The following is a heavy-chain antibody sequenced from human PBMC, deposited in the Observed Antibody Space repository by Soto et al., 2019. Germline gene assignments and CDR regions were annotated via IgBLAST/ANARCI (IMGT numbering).Heavy chain of an antibody. D-gene: IGHD6-13*01. CDR1: GGSFSGYY. Sequence: SETLSLTCAVYGGSFSGYYWSWIRQPPGKGLEWIGEINHSGSTNYNPSLKSRVTISVDTSKNQFSLKLSSVTAADTAVYYCARGRPPGYSSNRNENRKNWFDPWGQGTLVTVSS. V-gene: IGHV4-34*01. CDR2: INHSGST. CDR3: ARGRPPGYSSNRNENRKNWFDP. J-gene: IGHJ5*02.